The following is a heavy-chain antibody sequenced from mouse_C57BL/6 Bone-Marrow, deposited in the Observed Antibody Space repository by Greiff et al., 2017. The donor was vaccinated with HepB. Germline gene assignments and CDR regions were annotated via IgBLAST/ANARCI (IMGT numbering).Heavy chain of an antibody. V-gene: IGHV5-6*01. Sequence: EVQLVESGGDLVKPGGSLKLSCAASGFTFSSYGMSWVRQTPDKRLEWVATISSGGSYTYYPDSVKGRFTISRDNAKNTLYLQMSSLKSEDTAMYYCARRLGRSDYWGQGTTLTVSS. D-gene: IGHD4-1*01. CDR1: GFTFSSYG. CDR3: ARRLGRSDY. CDR2: ISSGGSYT. J-gene: IGHJ2*01.